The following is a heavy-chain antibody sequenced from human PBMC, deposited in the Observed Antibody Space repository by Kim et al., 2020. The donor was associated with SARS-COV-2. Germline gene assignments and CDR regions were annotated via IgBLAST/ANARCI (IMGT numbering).Heavy chain of an antibody. CDR2: ST. V-gene: IGHV4-59*01. Sequence: STNDNPSLKSRVHISVDTSKNQFSLKLSYVTAADTAVYYCARDEEDGMDVWGQGTTVTVSS. J-gene: IGHJ6*02. CDR3: ARDEEDGMDV.